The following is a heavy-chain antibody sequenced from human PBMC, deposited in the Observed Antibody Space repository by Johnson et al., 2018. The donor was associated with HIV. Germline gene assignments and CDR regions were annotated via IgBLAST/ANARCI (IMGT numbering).Heavy chain of an antibody. CDR2: ISYDGSNK. V-gene: IGHV3-30*04. CDR1: GFTFSSYA. Sequence: QVQLVESGGGLVQPGGSLRLSCAASGFTFSSYAMHWVRQAPGKGLEWVAVISYDGSNKYYADSVKGRFTISRDNSKNTLYLQINSLKSEDTAVYYCATEPNAFDIWGQGTLVTVSS. J-gene: IGHJ3*02. CDR3: ATEPNAFDI.